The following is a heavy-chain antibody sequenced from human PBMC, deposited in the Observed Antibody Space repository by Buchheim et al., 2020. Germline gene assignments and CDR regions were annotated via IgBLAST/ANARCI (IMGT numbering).Heavy chain of an antibody. CDR2: ISYDGSNK. J-gene: IGHJ6*02. CDR3: AKDRGWELGGYYYYYGMDV. D-gene: IGHD1-26*01. Sequence: QVQLVESGGGVVQPGRSLRLSCAASGFTFSSYAMHWVRQAPGKGLEWVAVISYDGSNKYYADSVKGRFTISRDNSKNTLYLQMNSLRAEDTAVYYCAKDRGWELGGYYYYYGMDVWGQGTT. CDR1: GFTFSSYA. V-gene: IGHV3-30-3*01.